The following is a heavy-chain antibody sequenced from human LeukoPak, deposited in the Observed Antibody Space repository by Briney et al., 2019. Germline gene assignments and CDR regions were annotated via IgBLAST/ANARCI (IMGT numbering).Heavy chain of an antibody. D-gene: IGHD3-22*01. CDR1: GYTFTNYG. CDR3: ARETPYYYDSSGYLAAFDY. J-gene: IGHJ4*02. CDR2: ISAYNGNT. V-gene: IGHV1-18*01. Sequence: ASEKVSCKASGYTFTNYGVSWVRQAPGQGLEWMGWISAYNGNTNYAQKLQGRVTMTTDTSTSTAYMELRSLRSDDTAVYYCARETPYYYDSSGYLAAFDYWGQGTLVTVSS.